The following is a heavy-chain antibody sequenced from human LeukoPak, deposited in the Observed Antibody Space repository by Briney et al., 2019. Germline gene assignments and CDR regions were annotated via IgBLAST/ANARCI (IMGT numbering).Heavy chain of an antibody. D-gene: IGHD3-22*01. Sequence: ASVKVSCKASGYTFTGYYMHWVRQAPGQGLEWMGWINLNSGGTNYAQKFQGRVTMTRDTSISTAYMELSRLRSDDTAVYYCARDSRLRYYYDSSGLYYYYYYMDVWGKGTTVTVSS. J-gene: IGHJ6*03. CDR3: ARDSRLRYYYDSSGLYYYYYYMDV. CDR1: GYTFTGYY. V-gene: IGHV1-2*02. CDR2: INLNSGGT.